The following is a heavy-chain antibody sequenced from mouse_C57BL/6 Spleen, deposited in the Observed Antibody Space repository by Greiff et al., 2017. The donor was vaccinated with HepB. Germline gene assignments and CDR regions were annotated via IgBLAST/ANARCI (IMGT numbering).Heavy chain of an antibody. Sequence: VQVVESGPELVKPGASVKLSCKASGYTFTSYDINWVKQRPGQGLEWIGWIYPRAGSTKYNEKFKGKATLTVDTSSSTAYMELHSLTSEDSAVYFCARGDDYDGFAYWGQGTLVTVSA. D-gene: IGHD2-4*01. V-gene: IGHV1-85*01. CDR2: IYPRAGST. CDR1: GYTFTSYD. CDR3: ARGDDYDGFAY. J-gene: IGHJ3*01.